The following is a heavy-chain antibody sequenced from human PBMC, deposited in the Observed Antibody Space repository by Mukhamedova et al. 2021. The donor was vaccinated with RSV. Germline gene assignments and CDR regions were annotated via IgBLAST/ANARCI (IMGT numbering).Heavy chain of an antibody. V-gene: IGHV1-3*01. D-gene: IGHD2-2*01. J-gene: IGHJ4*02. CDR3: AREGPALDY. Sequence: HGRVTITRDTSASTAYMELSSLRSEDTAVYYCAREGPALDYWSQGTLVTVSS.